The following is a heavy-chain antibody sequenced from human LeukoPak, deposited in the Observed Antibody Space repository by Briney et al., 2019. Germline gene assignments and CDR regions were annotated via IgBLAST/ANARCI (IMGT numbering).Heavy chain of an antibody. J-gene: IGHJ4*02. CDR2: FDPEDGET. CDR1: GYTLTELS. D-gene: IGHD5-18*01. Sequence: GASVKVSCKVSGYTLTELSMHWMRQAPGKGLEWMGGFDPEDGETIYAQKFQGRVTITADESTSTAYMELSSLRSEDTAVYYCAREGLDTAMVTFDYWGQGTLVTVSS. V-gene: IGHV1-24*01. CDR3: AREGLDTAMVTFDY.